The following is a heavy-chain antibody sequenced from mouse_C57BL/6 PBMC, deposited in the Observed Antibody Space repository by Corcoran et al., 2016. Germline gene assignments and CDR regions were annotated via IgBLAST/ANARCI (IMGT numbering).Heavy chain of an antibody. J-gene: IGHJ3*01. D-gene: IGHD2-12*01. CDR1: GYTFTDYY. CDR3: ARSKDYSPLAY. Sequence: EVQLQQSGPVLVKPGASVKMSCKASGYTFTDYYMNWVKQSHGKSLEWIGVINPYNGGTSYNQKFKGKATLTVDKSSSTAYMELNSLTSEDSAVYYCARSKDYSPLAYWGQGTLVTVSA. V-gene: IGHV1-19*01. CDR2: INPYNGGT.